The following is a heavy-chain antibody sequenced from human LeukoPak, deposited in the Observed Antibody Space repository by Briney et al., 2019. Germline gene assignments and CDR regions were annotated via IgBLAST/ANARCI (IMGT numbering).Heavy chain of an antibody. CDR3: ARVQGYCSTTSCYPHY. V-gene: IGHV7-4-1*02. CDR1: GYTLTNYA. J-gene: IGHJ4*02. Sequence: ASVKVSCKASGYTLTNYALNWVRQAPGQGLEWMGWINTNTGNPTYAQGFTGRFVFSWDTSVNTAYLQISSLKAEDTAIYYCARVQGYCSTTSCYPHYWGQGTLVTVSS. D-gene: IGHD2-2*01. CDR2: INTNTGNP.